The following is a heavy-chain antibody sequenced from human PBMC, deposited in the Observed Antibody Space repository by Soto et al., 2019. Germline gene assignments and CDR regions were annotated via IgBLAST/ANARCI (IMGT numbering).Heavy chain of an antibody. CDR2: ISYDGSNK. CDR1: GFTFSSYA. CDR3: TTDDPINRN. V-gene: IGHV3-30-3*01. J-gene: IGHJ4*02. Sequence: QVQLVESGGGVVQPGRSLRLSCAASGFTFSSYAMHWVRQAPGKGLEWVAVISYDGSNKYYADSVKGRFTISRDNSKNTLYLQMNSLKIEDTAVYYCTTDDPINRNWGQGTLVTVSS.